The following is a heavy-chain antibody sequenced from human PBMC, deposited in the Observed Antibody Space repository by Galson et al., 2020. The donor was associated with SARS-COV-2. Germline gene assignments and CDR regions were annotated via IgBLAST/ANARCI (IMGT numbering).Heavy chain of an antibody. CDR2: ISYDGSNK. Sequence: TGGSLRLSCAAFGFTFSSYAMHRVRQAPGKGLEWVAVISYDGSNKYYADSVKGRFTISRDNSKNTLYLQMNSLRAEDTAVYYCARGVLWFGELGGFDPWGQGTLVTVSS. D-gene: IGHD3-10*01. CDR3: ARGVLWFGELGGFDP. CDR1: GFTFSSYA. V-gene: IGHV3-30-3*01. J-gene: IGHJ5*02.